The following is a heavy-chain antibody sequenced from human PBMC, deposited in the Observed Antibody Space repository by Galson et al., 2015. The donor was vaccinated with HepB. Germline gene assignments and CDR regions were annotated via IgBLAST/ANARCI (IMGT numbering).Heavy chain of an antibody. CDR1: GFTFSSYA. J-gene: IGHJ4*02. CDR2: ISYDGSNK. CDR3: ARESYSSAALGYFDY. V-gene: IGHV3-30-3*01. D-gene: IGHD6-19*01. Sequence: SLRLSCAASGFTFSSYAMHWVRQAPGKGLEWVAVISYDGSNKYYADSVKGRFTISRDNSKNTLYLQMNSLRAEDTAVYYYARESYSSAALGYFDYWGQGTLVTVSS.